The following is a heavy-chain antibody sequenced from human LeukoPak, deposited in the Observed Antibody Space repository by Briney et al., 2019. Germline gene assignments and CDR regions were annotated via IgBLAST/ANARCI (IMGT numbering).Heavy chain of an antibody. CDR2: ISAYNGNT. Sequence: GASVKVSCKASGYTFTSYGITWVRQAPGQGLEWMGWISAYNGNTNYAQKFQGRVTMTTDRSTSTAYMELRSLRSDDTAVYYCARAPERLGWFDPWGQGTLVTVSS. V-gene: IGHV1-18*01. CDR1: GYTFTSYG. CDR3: ARAPERLGWFDP. D-gene: IGHD1-1*01. J-gene: IGHJ5*02.